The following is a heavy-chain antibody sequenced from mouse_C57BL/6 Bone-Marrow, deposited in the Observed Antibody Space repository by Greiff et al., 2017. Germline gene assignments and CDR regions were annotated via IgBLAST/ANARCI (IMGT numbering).Heavy chain of an antibody. CDR1: GYTFTDYN. J-gene: IGHJ2*01. Sequence: EVQLQQSGPELVKPGASVKIPCKASGYTFTDYNMAWVKQSHGKSLEWIGDINPNNGGTIYNQKFKGKATLTVDKSSSTAYMELRSLTSEDTAVYYCARRWDGFDYWGQGTTLTVSS. D-gene: IGHD4-1*01. CDR2: INPNNGGT. CDR3: ARRWDGFDY. V-gene: IGHV1-18*01.